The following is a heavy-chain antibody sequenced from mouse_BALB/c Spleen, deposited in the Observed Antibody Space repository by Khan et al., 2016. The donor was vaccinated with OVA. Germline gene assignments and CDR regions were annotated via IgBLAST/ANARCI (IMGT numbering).Heavy chain of an antibody. CDR1: GYSITSDFA. Sequence: EVKLEESGPGLVKPSQSLSLTCTVTGYSITSDFAWNWVRQFPGNKLEWMGYINFSGSTSYDPSLKSRLSITRDTSRNQFFLQLHSVTTEDTATXVTVKEPYYAYAYTMDYWGQGTSVTVSS. CDR2: INFSGST. D-gene: IGHD2-9*01. V-gene: IGHV3-2*02. CDR3: VKEPYYAYAYTMDY. J-gene: IGHJ4*01.